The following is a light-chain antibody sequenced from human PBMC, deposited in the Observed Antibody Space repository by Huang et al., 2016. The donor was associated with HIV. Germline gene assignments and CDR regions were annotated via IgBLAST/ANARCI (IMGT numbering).Light chain of an antibody. Sequence: DIQMTQSPPSLSASVGDRVTITCRTNESVSNYLNWYRQNPGKAPEFLIYAASNLRTGLPSRFSGSGSGTEFTLTITSLQVQDLATYYCQQSYNIPRTFGQGTKVEIK. V-gene: IGKV1-39*01. CDR3: QQSYNIPRT. J-gene: IGKJ1*01. CDR2: AAS. CDR1: ESVSNY.